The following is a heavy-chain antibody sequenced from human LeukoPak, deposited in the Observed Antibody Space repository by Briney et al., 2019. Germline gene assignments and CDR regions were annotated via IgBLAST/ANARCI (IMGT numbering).Heavy chain of an antibody. J-gene: IGHJ4*02. CDR1: GFTFSSCV. D-gene: IGHD4-17*01. V-gene: IGHV3-21*01. CDR3: ARDLSATVTTFDY. Sequence: GGSLRLSCAASGFTFSSCVMSWVRQAPGKGLEWVSSISSSSSYIYYADSVKGRFTISRDNSKNTLYLQMNSLRAEDTAVYYCARDLSATVTTFDYWGQGTLVTVSS. CDR2: ISSSSSYI.